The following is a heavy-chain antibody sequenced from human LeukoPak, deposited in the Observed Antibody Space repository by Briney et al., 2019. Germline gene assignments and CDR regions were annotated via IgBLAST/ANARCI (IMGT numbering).Heavy chain of an antibody. J-gene: IGHJ5*02. D-gene: IGHD2-2*01. V-gene: IGHV1-69*02. Sequence: GASVKVSCKASGGTFSSYTISWVRQASGQGLEWMGRIIPILGIANYAQKFQGRVTITADKSTSTAYMELSSLRSEDTAVYYCASDPYCSSTSCYNNWFDPWGQGTLVTVSS. CDR2: IIPILGIA. CDR1: GGTFSSYT. CDR3: ASDPYCSSTSCYNNWFDP.